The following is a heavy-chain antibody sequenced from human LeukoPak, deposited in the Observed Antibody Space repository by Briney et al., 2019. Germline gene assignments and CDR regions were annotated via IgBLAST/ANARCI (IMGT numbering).Heavy chain of an antibody. D-gene: IGHD2-21*02. V-gene: IGHV4-34*01. CDR2: INHSGST. CDR1: GGSFSGYY. J-gene: IGHJ6*02. Sequence: PSETLSLTCAVYGGSFSGYYWSWIRQPPGKGLEWIGEINHSGSTNYNPSLKSRVTISVDTSKNQFSLKLSSVTAADTAVYYCARGHIVVVTATHADYYYYGMDVWGQGTTVTVSS. CDR3: ARGHIVVVTATHADYYYYGMDV.